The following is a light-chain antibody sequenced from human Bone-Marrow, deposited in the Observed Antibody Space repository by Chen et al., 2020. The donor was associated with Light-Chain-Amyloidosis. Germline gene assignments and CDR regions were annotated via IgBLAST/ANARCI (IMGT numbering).Light chain of an antibody. CDR1: SGSIAPNY. V-gene: IGLV6-57*01. CDR3: QSYQGSSQGV. CDR2: EDD. J-gene: IGLJ3*02. Sequence: KFMLTQPHSVSEAPGKTVSITCTRSSGSIAPNYVQWYQQRPGSSPTTVIYEDDQSPSGVPGRFSGSIDRSSNSASLTISGLKTEDEADYYCQSYQGSSQGVFGGGTKLTVL.